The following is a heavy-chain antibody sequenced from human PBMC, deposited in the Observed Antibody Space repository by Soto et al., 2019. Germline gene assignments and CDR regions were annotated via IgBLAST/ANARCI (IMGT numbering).Heavy chain of an antibody. D-gene: IGHD2-15*01. CDR3: AKEMVAAAYVETSPFDL. J-gene: IGHJ4*02. CDR1: GFTFSSYG. CDR2: IWDDGSNK. V-gene: IGHV3-33*06. Sequence: SGFTFSSYGMHWVRQAPGKGLEWVAVIWDDGSNKYYADSVKGRFTISRDNSKNTLYLHMSSLRAEDTARYYCAKEMVAAAYVETSPFDLWGQGTLVTVSS.